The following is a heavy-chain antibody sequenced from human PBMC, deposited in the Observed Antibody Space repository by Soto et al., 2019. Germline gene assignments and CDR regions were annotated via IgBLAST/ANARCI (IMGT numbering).Heavy chain of an antibody. V-gene: IGHV3-7*01. D-gene: IGHD2-15*01. CDR1: GFTFSSYW. CDR3: GRPYCSGGSCIDY. CDR2: IKQDGSEK. J-gene: IGHJ4*02. Sequence: EVQLVESGGGLVQPGGSLRLSCAASGFTFSSYWMSWVRQAPGKGLEWVANIKQDGSEKYYVDSVKGRFTISRDNAKNSLYLQMNSLRAEDTAVYYCGRPYCSGGSCIDYWGQGTLVTVSS.